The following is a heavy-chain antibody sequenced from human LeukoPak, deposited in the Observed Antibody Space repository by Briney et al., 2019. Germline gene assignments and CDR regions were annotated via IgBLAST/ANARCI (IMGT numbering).Heavy chain of an antibody. CDR2: IYYSGST. J-gene: IGHJ5*02. CDR1: GGSIGNYY. Sequence: SETLSLTCTVSGGSIGNYYWSWIRQPPGKGLEWIGYIYYSGSTNYNPSLKSRVTISVDTSKNQFSLKLSSVTAADTAVYYCTRRRDGNWFDPWGQGTLVTVS. V-gene: IGHV4-59*01. D-gene: IGHD5-24*01. CDR3: TRRRDGNWFDP.